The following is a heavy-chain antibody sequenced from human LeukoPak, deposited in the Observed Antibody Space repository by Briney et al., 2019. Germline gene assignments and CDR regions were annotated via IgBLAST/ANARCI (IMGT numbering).Heavy chain of an antibody. V-gene: IGHV3-7*02. CDR2: IKQDGGEK. CDR1: GFTFSSYW. J-gene: IGHJ4*02. Sequence: GGSLRLSCAASGFTFSSYWMSWVRQAPGKGLEWVANIKQDGGEKYYVGSVKGRFTVSRDNAKNSLYLQMNSLRAEDTAVYYCAKYYYDSSGYQAFDYWGQGTLVTVSS. D-gene: IGHD3-22*01. CDR3: AKYYYDSSGYQAFDY.